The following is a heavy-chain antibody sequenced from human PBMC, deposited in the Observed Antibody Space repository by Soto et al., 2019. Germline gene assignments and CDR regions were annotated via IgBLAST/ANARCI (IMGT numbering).Heavy chain of an antibody. CDR1: GFTFSSYS. CDR2: ITNGGTTI. D-gene: IGHD5-12*01. J-gene: IGHJ6*02. Sequence: GGSLRLSCAASGFTFSSYSMNWVRQAPGKGLEWISYITNGGTTIYYADSVKGRFTVSRDNAKNSLYLHMNSLRDDDTAVYYCARELDIVATTSLLSMDVWGQGTTVTVS. CDR3: ARELDIVATTSLLSMDV. V-gene: IGHV3-48*02.